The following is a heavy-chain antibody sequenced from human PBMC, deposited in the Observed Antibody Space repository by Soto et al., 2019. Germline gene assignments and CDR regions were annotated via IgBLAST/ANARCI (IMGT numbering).Heavy chain of an antibody. D-gene: IGHD3-9*01. V-gene: IGHV4-59*08. CDR3: ASGYDILTGYPRGDYYGMDV. CDR2: IYYSGST. J-gene: IGHJ6*02. Sequence: SETLSLTCTVSGGSISPYYWSWIRQPPGKGLEWIGYIYYSGSTNYNPSLKSRVTISVDTSKNQFSLKLSSVTAADTAVYYCASGYDILTGYPRGDYYGMDVWGQGTTVTVSS. CDR1: GGSISPYY.